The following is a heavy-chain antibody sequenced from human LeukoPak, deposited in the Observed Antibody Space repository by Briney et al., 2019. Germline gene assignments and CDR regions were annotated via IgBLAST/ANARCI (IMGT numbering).Heavy chain of an antibody. D-gene: IGHD2-15*01. CDR3: ARANYCLDY. CDR2: ISSDGDTT. J-gene: IGHJ4*02. V-gene: IGHV3-74*01. Sequence: GGSLRLSCATSGFSFSHYWMHWVRHAAGKGLVWVSHISSDGDTTNYADSVKGRFTISRDNAKNTLYLQMNSLGAEDTAVYYCARANYCLDYWGQGTLVTVSS. CDR1: GFSFSHYW.